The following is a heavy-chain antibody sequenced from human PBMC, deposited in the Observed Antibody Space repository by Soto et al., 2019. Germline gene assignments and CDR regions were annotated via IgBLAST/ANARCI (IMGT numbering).Heavy chain of an antibody. V-gene: IGHV4-4*02. CDR3: ARARATIAAAAIFDC. CDR1: GGSISTSNW. D-gene: IGHD6-13*01. CDR2: VYRTGST. Sequence: QVQLQESGPGLVKPSVTLSLTCAVSGGSISTSNWWSWVRQPPGKGLEWIGEVYRTGSTNYNPSHESRLTISVDKSTNQFSLKLTSVTAADTAVYYCARARATIAAAAIFDCWGQGTLVTVSS. J-gene: IGHJ4*02.